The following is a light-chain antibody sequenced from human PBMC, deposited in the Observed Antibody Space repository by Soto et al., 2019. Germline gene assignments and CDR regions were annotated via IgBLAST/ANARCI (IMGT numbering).Light chain of an antibody. J-gene: IGKJ1*01. CDR3: LQGTHWPWT. CDR1: QGLVYEDGNTY. Sequence: DVVMTQSPLSLPVTLGQPASISCRSSQGLVYEDGNTYLNWFQQRPGQSPRRLIYWVSNRDSGVPDRFSGSGSGSDFTLKISRVEAEDVGLYYCLQGTHWPWTFCQGTKVEIK. V-gene: IGKV2-30*01. CDR2: WVS.